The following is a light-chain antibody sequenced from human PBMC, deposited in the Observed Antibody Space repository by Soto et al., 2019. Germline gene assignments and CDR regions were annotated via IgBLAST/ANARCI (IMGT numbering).Light chain of an antibody. V-gene: IGLV1-40*01. CDR1: SSNIGAGYD. Sequence: QSVLTQTPSASGAPGQKITMSCTGSSSNIGAGYDVHWYQQVPGAAPRLLIYADNNRPSGVPDRFSASKSGTSASLAITGLQGDDEANYYCQSYDASLSGVIFGAGTKLTVL. CDR2: ADN. J-gene: IGLJ2*01. CDR3: QSYDASLSGVI.